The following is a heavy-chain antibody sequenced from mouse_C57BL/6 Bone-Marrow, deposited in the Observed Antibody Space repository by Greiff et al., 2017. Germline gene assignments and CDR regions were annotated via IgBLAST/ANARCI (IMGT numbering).Heavy chain of an antibody. CDR1: GYTFTSYW. D-gene: IGHD1-1*01. V-gene: IGHV1-69*01. CDR2: IDPSDSYT. Sequence: QVQLQQPGAELVMPGASVKLSCTASGYTFTSYWMHWVKQRPGQGLEWIGEIDPSDSYTNYNQQFKGKSTLTVDKSSSTAYMQLSSLTSEDSAVYYCARRGYYGSSSMDYWGQGTSVTVSS. J-gene: IGHJ4*01. CDR3: ARRGYYGSSSMDY.